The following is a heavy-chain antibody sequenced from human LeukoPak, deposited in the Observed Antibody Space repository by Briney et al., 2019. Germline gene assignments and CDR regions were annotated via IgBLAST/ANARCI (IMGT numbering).Heavy chain of an antibody. CDR1: GFTFSSYE. V-gene: IGHV3-30*02. CDR2: IRYDGSNK. D-gene: IGHD2-15*01. CDR3: AKAPCGSCYSADY. Sequence: PGGSLRLSCAASGFTFSSYEMNWVRQAPGKGLEWVAFIRYDGSNKYYADSVKGRFTISRDNSKNTLYLQMNNLRAEDTAVYYCAKAPCGSCYSADYWGQGTLVTVSS. J-gene: IGHJ4*02.